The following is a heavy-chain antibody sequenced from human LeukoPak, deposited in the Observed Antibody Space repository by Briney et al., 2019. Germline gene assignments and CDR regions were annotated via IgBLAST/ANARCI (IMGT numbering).Heavy chain of an antibody. V-gene: IGHV3-9*03. Sequence: GGSLRLSCAASGFPFDDKAMHWVRQAPEKGPEWVAGISRNSDSTGYADSVKGRFTISRDNAKNSLYLQMNSLRAEDMALYYCVEDIGSGSYRYGGYFDYWGQGTLVTVSS. J-gene: IGHJ4*02. D-gene: IGHD1-26*01. CDR2: ISRNSDST. CDR3: VEDIGSGSYRYGGYFDY. CDR1: GFPFDDKA.